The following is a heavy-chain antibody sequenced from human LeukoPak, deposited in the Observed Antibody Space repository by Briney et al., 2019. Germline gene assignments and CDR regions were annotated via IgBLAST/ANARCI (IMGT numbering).Heavy chain of an antibody. CDR3: ARELKYRAGTYFGY. Sequence: GGSLRLSCAASGFTVSSNYMSWVRQAPGKGLEWVSVIYSGGSTYYADSVKGRFTISRHNSKNTLYLQMNSLRAEDTAVYYCARELKYRAGTYFGYWGQGTLVTVSS. D-gene: IGHD6-6*01. J-gene: IGHJ4*02. CDR2: IYSGGST. V-gene: IGHV3-53*04. CDR1: GFTVSSNY.